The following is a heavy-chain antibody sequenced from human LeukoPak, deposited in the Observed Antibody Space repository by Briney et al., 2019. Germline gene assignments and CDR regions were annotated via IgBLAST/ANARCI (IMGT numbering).Heavy chain of an antibody. CDR3: ARDSLRYYYDSSGYSD. V-gene: IGHV3-33*08. CDR1: GFTFSDYY. J-gene: IGHJ4*02. Sequence: GGSLRLSCAASGFTFSDYYMNWFRQAPGKGLEWVAVIWYDGSNKYYADSVKGRFTISRDNSKNTLYLQMNSLRAEDTAVYYCARDSLRYYYDSSGYSDWGQGTLVTVSS. D-gene: IGHD3-22*01. CDR2: IWYDGSNK.